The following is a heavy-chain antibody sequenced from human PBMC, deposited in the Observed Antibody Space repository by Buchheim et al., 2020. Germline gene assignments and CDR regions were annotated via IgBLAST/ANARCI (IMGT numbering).Heavy chain of an antibody. CDR2: ISSSSSYI. CDR1: GFTFSSYS. CDR3: ARDLVAGMGVGPGNGMDV. J-gene: IGHJ6*02. V-gene: IGHV3-21*01. D-gene: IGHD6-19*01. Sequence: EVQLVESGGGLVKPGGSLRLSCAASGFTFSSYSMNWVRQAPGKGLEWVSSISSSSSYIYYADSVKGRFTISRDNAKNSLYLQMNSLRAEDTAVYYCARDLVAGMGVGPGNGMDVWGQGTT.